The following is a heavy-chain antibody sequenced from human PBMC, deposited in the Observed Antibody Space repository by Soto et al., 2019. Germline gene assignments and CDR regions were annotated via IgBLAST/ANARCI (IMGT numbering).Heavy chain of an antibody. D-gene: IGHD3-3*01. J-gene: IGHJ4*02. V-gene: IGHV6-1*01. CDR3: ARGSTDGFSRFLDF. CDR2: TYYRSKWYS. CDR1: GDSVSSNSAA. Sequence: QVQLQQSGPVLVKPSQTLSLTCAISGDSVSSNSAAWNWIRQSPSRGLEWLGRTYYRSKWYSDFAVSVRSRITINPDTSKNQVSLQLNSVTPEDTAVYFCARGSTDGFSRFLDFWGQGTLVTVSS.